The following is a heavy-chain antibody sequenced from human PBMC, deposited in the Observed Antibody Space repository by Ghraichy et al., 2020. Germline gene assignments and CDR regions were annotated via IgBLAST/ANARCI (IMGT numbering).Heavy chain of an antibody. J-gene: IGHJ2*01. CDR2: ISPNSGGT. CDR3: AKVSGISSNYWYFGV. Sequence: ASVKVSCKDSGYTFTAYNIHWVRQAPGQGLEWMGWISPNSGGTHYAQKFQGRVTMTRDTSITTAYMELSSLRSDDTAVYYCAKVSGISSNYWYFGVWGRGTLVTVSS. D-gene: IGHD6-13*01. CDR1: GYTFTAYN. V-gene: IGHV1-2*02.